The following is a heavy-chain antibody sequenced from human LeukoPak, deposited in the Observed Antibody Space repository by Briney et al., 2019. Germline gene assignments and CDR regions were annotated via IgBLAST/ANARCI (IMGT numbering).Heavy chain of an antibody. V-gene: IGHV4-4*07. D-gene: IGHD3-22*01. Sequence: SETLSLTCTVSGGSISSYYWSWIRQPAGKGLEWIGRIYTSGSTNYNPSFKSRVTISVDTPKNQFSLKLSSVTAADTAVYYCARGAIYYYDSSGYLDYWGQGTLVTVSS. CDR3: ARGAIYYYDSSGYLDY. J-gene: IGHJ4*02. CDR2: IYTSGST. CDR1: GGSISSYY.